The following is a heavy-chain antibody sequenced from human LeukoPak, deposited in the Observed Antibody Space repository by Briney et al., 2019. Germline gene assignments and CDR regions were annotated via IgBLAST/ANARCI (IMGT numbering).Heavy chain of an antibody. CDR3: EAPATA. CDR2: VNEDGTAK. V-gene: IGHV3-7*01. Sequence: GSLRLSCAVSGFTCSSCWMNWVRQAPGKGLEWVATVNEDGTAKFYVDSVKGQFTIFRDNTRSSLDLQMNSLTVEDTAMYYCEAPATAWGQGTLVTVSS. J-gene: IGHJ5*02. CDR1: GFTCSSCW.